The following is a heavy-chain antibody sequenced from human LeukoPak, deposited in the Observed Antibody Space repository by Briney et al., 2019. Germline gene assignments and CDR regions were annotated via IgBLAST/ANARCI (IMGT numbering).Heavy chain of an antibody. Sequence: ASVKVSCKASGGTFSSYAISWVRQAPGQGLEWMGRIIPILGIANYAQKFQGRVTITADKSTSIAYMELSSLRSEDTAVYYCARSLKPYCSSTSCYTPNWFDPWGQGTLVTVSS. CDR3: ARSLKPYCSSTSCYTPNWFDP. CDR2: IIPILGIA. V-gene: IGHV1-69*04. CDR1: GGTFSSYA. D-gene: IGHD2-2*02. J-gene: IGHJ5*02.